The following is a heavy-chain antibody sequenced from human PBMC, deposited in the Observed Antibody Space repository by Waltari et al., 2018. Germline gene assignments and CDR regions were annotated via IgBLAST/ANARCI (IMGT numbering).Heavy chain of an antibody. CDR1: GFTFSSYS. J-gene: IGHJ4*02. Sequence: EVQLVESGGGLVKPGGSLRLSCAASGFTFSSYSMNWVRQAPGKGLEWVSSISSSSSYIYYADSVKGRFTISRDNAKNSLYLQMNSLRAEDTAVYYCARDMDKYSSSPGNYWGQGTLVTVSS. V-gene: IGHV3-21*01. CDR3: ARDMDKYSSSPGNY. CDR2: ISSSSSYI. D-gene: IGHD6-6*01.